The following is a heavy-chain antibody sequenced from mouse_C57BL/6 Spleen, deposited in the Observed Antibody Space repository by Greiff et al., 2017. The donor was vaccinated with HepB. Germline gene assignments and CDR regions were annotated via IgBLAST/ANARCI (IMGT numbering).Heavy chain of an antibody. Sequence: QVQLKQSGAELAKPGASVKLSCKASGYTFTSYWMHWVKQRPGQGLEWIGYINPSSGYTKYNQKFKDKATLTADKSSSTAYMQLSSLTYEDSAVYYCARGTAQAPPEFAYWGQGTLVTVSA. CDR1: GYTFTSYW. CDR2: INPSSGYT. CDR3: ARGTAQAPPEFAY. D-gene: IGHD3-2*02. J-gene: IGHJ3*01. V-gene: IGHV1-7*01.